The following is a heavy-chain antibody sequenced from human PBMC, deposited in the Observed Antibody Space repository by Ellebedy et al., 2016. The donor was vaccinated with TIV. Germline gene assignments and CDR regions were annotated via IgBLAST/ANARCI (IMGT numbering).Heavy chain of an antibody. CDR2: ISGGGGST. D-gene: IGHD2-15*01. Sequence: GESLKISCAASGFTFSSYAMSWVRQAPGKGLEWVSAISGGGGSTYYADSVKGRFTISRDNSKNTLYLQMNSLRAEDTAVYYCAKDMVECSGGSCYPGKDFDYWGQGTLVTVSS. J-gene: IGHJ4*02. V-gene: IGHV3-23*01. CDR1: GFTFSSYA. CDR3: AKDMVECSGGSCYPGKDFDY.